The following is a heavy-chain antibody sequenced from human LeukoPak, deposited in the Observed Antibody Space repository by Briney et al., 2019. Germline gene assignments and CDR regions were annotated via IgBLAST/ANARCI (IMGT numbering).Heavy chain of an antibody. V-gene: IGHV4-4*07. J-gene: IGHJ6*02. CDR3: ARRAASRYWSGGICSEYGMDV. CDR1: GGSISSYY. CDR2: ISIRGST. D-gene: IGHD2-15*01. Sequence: SETLSLTCTVSGGSISSYYWSWVRQPARRGLEWSGGISIRGSTNYNPSLKSRVTMSVDTSKNQFSLKLSSVPAADTAVYYCARRAASRYWSGGICSEYGMDVWGQGTTVTVSS.